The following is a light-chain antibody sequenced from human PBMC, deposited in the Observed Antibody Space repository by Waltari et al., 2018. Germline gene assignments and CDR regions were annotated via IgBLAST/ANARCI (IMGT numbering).Light chain of an antibody. V-gene: IGKV1-9*01. CDR2: AAS. J-gene: IGKJ3*01. Sequence: DIQLTQSPSFLSASVGDRVTITCRASQGISSYLAWYQQKPGKAPKLLIYAASTLQSGVPSRFNGSGSGTQFTLTISSLQPEDFATYYCQQLGAFGPGTKVDIK. CDR1: QGISSY. CDR3: QQLGA.